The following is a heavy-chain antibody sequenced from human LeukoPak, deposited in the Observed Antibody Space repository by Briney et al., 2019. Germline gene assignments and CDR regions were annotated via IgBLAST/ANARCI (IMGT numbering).Heavy chain of an antibody. J-gene: IGHJ4*02. CDR3: AKQKYSRIFDY. Sequence: SGGSLRLSCAASGFTFSSYGMHWVRQAPGKGLEWVAVIWYDGSNKYYADSVKGRFTISRDNSKNTLYLQMNSLRAEDTAVYYCAKQKYSRIFDYWGQGTLVTVSS. D-gene: IGHD5-18*01. CDR2: IWYDGSNK. CDR1: GFTFSSYG. V-gene: IGHV3-33*06.